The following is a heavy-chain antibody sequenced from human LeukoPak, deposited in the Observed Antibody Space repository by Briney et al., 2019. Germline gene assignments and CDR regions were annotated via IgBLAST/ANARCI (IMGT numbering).Heavy chain of an antibody. Sequence: SETLSLTCTVSGGSISSSSYYWGWIRQPPGKGLEWIGSIYYSGSTYYNPSLKSRVTISVDTSKNQFSLKLSSVTAADTAVYYCARLSGWKAFDIWGQGTMVTVSS. CDR2: IYYSGST. J-gene: IGHJ3*02. CDR3: ARLSGWKAFDI. D-gene: IGHD6-19*01. CDR1: GGSISSSSYY. V-gene: IGHV4-39*01.